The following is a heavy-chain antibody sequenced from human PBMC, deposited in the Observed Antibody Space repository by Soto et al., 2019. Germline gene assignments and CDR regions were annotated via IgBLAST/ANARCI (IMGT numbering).Heavy chain of an antibody. CDR1: GFSFSSAW. D-gene: IGHD3-3*01. J-gene: IGHJ4*02. V-gene: IGHV3-15*07. CDR2: IKTQSEGAST. Sequence: GGSLRLSCAASGFSFSSAWMNWVRQAPGKGLEWVGRIKTQSEGASTQYPAPVKGRFSISRDDSKKMLSLQLTSLKIEDTAVYYCTTGSYEGFWGQGTLVTVSS. CDR3: TTGSYEGF.